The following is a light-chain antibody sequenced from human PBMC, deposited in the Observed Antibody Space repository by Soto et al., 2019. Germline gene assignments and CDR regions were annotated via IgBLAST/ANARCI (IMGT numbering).Light chain of an antibody. CDR1: QSASRY. J-gene: IGKJ1*01. Sequence: EIVLTQSPATLSVSPGERATLSCRASQSASRYLAWYQQKPGQSPRLLIYGASNRATGIPDRFSGSGSGRDFALAISSLEREDFAVYYCRQYGSSGKFGQGTKVHIK. V-gene: IGKV3-20*01. CDR2: GAS. CDR3: RQYGSSGK.